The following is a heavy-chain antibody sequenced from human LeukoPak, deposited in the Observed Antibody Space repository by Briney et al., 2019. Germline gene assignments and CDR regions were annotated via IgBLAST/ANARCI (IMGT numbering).Heavy chain of an antibody. CDR2: INHRGGT. D-gene: IGHD3-10*01. CDR1: GVSMSSSPYY. J-gene: IGHJ2*01. Sequence: SETLSLTCTVSGVSMSSSPYYWSWIRQPPGKGLEWIGEINHRGGTNYNPSLKSRVTISIDTSRNQFSLKLSSVTAADTAVYYCARDLAGGSNWYFDLWGRGSLVTVSS. V-gene: IGHV4-39*07. CDR3: ARDLAGGSNWYFDL.